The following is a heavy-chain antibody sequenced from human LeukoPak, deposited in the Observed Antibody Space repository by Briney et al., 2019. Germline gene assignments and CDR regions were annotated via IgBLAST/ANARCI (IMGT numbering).Heavy chain of an antibody. J-gene: IGHJ4*02. CDR2: ISSSSYI. CDR1: GFTFSSYS. Sequence: PGGSLRLSCAASGFTFSSYSMNWVRQAPGKGLEWVSSISSSSYIYYADSVKGRFTISRDNAKNSLYLQMNSLRAEDTAVYYCARALPGYSSGWYDYWGQGTLVTVSS. CDR3: ARALPGYSSGWYDY. D-gene: IGHD6-19*01. V-gene: IGHV3-21*01.